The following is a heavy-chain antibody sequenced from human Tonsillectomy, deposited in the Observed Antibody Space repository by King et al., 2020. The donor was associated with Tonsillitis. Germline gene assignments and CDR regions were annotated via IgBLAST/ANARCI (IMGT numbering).Heavy chain of an antibody. CDR3: ASELLWFGEYNDAFDI. V-gene: IGHV3-7*03. Sequence: VQLVESGGGLVQPGGSLRLSCAASGFTFSSYWMSWVRQAPGKGLEWVANIKQDGSEKYYVDSVKGRFTISRDNAKNSLYLQMNSLRAEDTAVYYCASELLWFGEYNDAFDIWGQGTMVTVSS. CDR2: IKQDGSEK. J-gene: IGHJ3*02. CDR1: GFTFSSYW. D-gene: IGHD3-10*01.